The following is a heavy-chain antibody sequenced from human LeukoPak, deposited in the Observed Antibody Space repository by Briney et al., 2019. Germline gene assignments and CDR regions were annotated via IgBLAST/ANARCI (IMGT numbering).Heavy chain of an antibody. Sequence: AASVKLSCKASGYTFTDYYINWVRQAPGQGLEWIAFINPNSSDTNYAQKFQDRVTMTRDTSISTAYIELNFLRSDDTAVYYCARGDYYGSPKVVAAWGQGTLVTVSS. CDR2: INPNSSDT. CDR3: ARGDYYGSPKVVAA. D-gene: IGHD3-10*01. CDR1: GYTFTDYY. V-gene: IGHV1-2*02. J-gene: IGHJ5*02.